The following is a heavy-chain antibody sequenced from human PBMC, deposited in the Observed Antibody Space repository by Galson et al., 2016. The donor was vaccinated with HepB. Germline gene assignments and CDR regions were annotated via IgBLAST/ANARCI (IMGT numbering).Heavy chain of an antibody. V-gene: IGHV5-51*01. D-gene: IGHD3-22*01. Sequence: QSGAEVTEPGESLKISCEGSGYSFTSYWIGWVRQMPGKGLEWMGIIYPGDSDTRYSPSFQGQVTISADKSIGTAYLQWSSLKASDTAIYYCARQRSYADSSGYYYVFDYWGQGTLVTVSS. J-gene: IGHJ4*02. CDR1: GYSFTSYW. CDR3: ARQRSYADSSGYYYVFDY. CDR2: IYPGDSDT.